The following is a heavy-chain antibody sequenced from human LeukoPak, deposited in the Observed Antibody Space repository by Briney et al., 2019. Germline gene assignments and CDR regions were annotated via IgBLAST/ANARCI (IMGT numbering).Heavy chain of an antibody. Sequence: GGSLRLSCDASGFTFSNYWMSWVRQAPGKGLDWVSIINIDGSDKAYVDSMKGRFRVSRDNARNPLYLQMNSLSAEDTAVYYCARATRLPDYWGQGALATVSS. V-gene: IGHV3-7*01. J-gene: IGHJ4*02. CDR2: INIDGSDK. CDR3: ARATRLPDY. CDR1: GFTFSNYW. D-gene: IGHD6-25*01.